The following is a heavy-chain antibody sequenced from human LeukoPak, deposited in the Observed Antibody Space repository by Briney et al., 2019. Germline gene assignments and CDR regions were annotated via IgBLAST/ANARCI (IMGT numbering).Heavy chain of an antibody. CDR1: GFNFRNYG. J-gene: IGHJ4*02. CDR2: IWDDGSNQ. V-gene: IGHV3-33*01. D-gene: IGHD1-26*01. Sequence: GGSLRLSCAASGFNFRNYGMPWVRQAPGKGLEWVAVIWDDGSNQHYAESVKGRFTISRDNSKNTLYLEMDDLRAEDTAVYHCARDIYGLVRTTTFDYWGPGTLVTVSS. CDR3: ARDIYGLVRTTTFDY.